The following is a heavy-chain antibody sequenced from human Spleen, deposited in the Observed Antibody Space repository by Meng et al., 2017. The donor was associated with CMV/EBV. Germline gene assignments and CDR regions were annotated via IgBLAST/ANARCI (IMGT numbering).Heavy chain of an antibody. D-gene: IGHD3-22*01. CDR2: ISSSGNIK. CDR3: AKDAARQYYDSSGYYFDY. J-gene: IGHJ4*02. Sequence: GESLKISCVVSGFTFSGYEINWVRLAPGKGLEWVSYISSSGNIKYYADSVKGRFTISRDNARNSLYLQMNSLRVEDTAVYFCAKDAARQYYDSSGYYFDYWGLGTLVTVSS. CDR1: GFTFSGYE. V-gene: IGHV3-48*03.